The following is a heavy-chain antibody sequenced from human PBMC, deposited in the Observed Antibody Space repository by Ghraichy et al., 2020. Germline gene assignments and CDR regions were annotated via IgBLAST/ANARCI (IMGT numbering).Heavy chain of an antibody. J-gene: IGHJ3*02. CDR1: GGSISSSSYY. CDR3: ARHWGLGYINDAFDI. Sequence: SETLSLTCTVSGGSISSSSYYWGWIRQPPGKGLEWIGSIYYSGSTYYNPSLKSRVTISVDTSKNQFSLKLSSVTAADTAVYYCARHWGLGYINDAFDIWGQGTMVTVSS. D-gene: IGHD5-18*01. CDR2: IYYSGST. V-gene: IGHV4-39*01.